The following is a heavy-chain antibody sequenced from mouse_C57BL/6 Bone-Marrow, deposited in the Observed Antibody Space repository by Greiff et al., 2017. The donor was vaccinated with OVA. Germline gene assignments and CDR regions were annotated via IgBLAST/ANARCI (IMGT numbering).Heavy chain of an antibody. CDR2: ISYDGSN. CDR1: GYSITSGYY. Sequence: ESGPGLVKPSQSLSLTCSVTGYSITSGYYWNWIRQFPGNKLEWMGYISYDGSNNYNPSLKNRILITRVTSKNQFFLKLNAVTTEDTATYYCAIGIFYGSSYVGYWGQGTSLTVSS. CDR3: AIGIFYGSSYVGY. J-gene: IGHJ2*02. V-gene: IGHV3-6*01. D-gene: IGHD1-1*01.